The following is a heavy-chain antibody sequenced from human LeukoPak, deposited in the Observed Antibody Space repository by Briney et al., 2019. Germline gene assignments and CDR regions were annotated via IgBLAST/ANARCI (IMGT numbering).Heavy chain of an antibody. D-gene: IGHD1-26*01. V-gene: IGHV4-59*01. CDR3: ARIVSGSYFDFDY. Sequence: PSETLSLTCTVSGGSISSYYWSWIRQPPGKGLEWIGYSFYSGSTNYNPSLKSRVTISVDTSNSQFSLNLSSVTAADTAVYYCARIVSGSYFDFDYWGQGTLVTVSS. J-gene: IGHJ4*02. CDR2: SFYSGST. CDR1: GGSISSYY.